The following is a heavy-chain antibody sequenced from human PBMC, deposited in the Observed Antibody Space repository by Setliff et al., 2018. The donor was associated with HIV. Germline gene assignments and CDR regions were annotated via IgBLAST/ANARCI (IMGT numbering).Heavy chain of an antibody. D-gene: IGHD3-10*01. J-gene: IGHJ4*02. V-gene: IGHV4-39*07. CDR2: IFYSGNT. Sequence: SETLSLTCTVSGDSISSSNYYWGWIRQPPGKGLEWIGSIFYSGNTYYNPPLKSRVTISVDRSKNQFSLKLRSATAADTAVYYCARGSGTMVRGNFDYWGQGTLVTVSS. CDR1: GDSISSSNYY. CDR3: ARGSGTMVRGNFDY.